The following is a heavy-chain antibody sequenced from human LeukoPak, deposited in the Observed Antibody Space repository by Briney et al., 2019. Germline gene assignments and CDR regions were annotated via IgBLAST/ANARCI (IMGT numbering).Heavy chain of an antibody. CDR3: ARGSARRKYYYYYMDV. D-gene: IGHD1-26*01. V-gene: IGHV1-18*01. J-gene: IGHJ6*03. CDR2: ISAYNGNT. Sequence: GASVKVSCKASGYTFTSYGISWVRQAPGQGLEWMGWISAYNGNTNYAQKLQGRVTMTTDTSTSTAYMELRSLRSDDTAVYYCARGSARRKYYYYYMDVWGKGTTVTVSS. CDR1: GYTFTSYG.